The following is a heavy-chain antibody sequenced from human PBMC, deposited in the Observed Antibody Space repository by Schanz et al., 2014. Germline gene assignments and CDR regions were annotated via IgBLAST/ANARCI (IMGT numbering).Heavy chain of an antibody. CDR2: ISVYTGNT. J-gene: IGHJ5*02. CDR3: AKAEYDILTDSYSRLDP. Sequence: QVQLVQSGAEVQKPGASVRVSCKASGYTFTTYAMSWVRQAPGQGLEWVGWISVYTGNTKYGQKVQGRVTMTADTSTNTAYMALTDLRSDDTAVYYCAKAEYDILTDSYSRLDPWGQGTLVTVSS. V-gene: IGHV1-18*01. CDR1: GYTFTTYA. D-gene: IGHD3-9*01.